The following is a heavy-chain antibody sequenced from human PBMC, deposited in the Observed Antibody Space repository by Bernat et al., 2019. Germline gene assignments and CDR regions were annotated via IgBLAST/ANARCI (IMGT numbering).Heavy chain of an antibody. CDR3: AITRTVADAYYYYYGMDV. V-gene: IGHV1-18*04. CDR1: GYTFTSYG. J-gene: IGHJ6*02. D-gene: IGHD6-19*01. Sequence: QVQLVQSGAEVKKPGASVKVSCKASGYTFTSYGISWVRQAPGQGLEWMGWISAYNGNTNYAQKLQGRVTMTTDTSTSTAYMELRSLRSDDTAVYYCAITRTVADAYYYYYGMDVWGQGTTVTVSS. CDR2: ISAYNGNT.